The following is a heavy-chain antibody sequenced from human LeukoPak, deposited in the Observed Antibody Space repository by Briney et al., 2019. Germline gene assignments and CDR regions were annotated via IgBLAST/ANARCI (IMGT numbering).Heavy chain of an antibody. D-gene: IGHD6-6*01. Sequence: GGSLRLSCAASGFTFSSYSMNWVRQAPGKGLDWVSSISSSSTYIYYADSVKGRFTISRDNAKNSLYLQMNSLRAEDTAVYYCARDLITSSTAYFHHWGQGTLVTVSS. CDR2: ISSSSTYI. V-gene: IGHV3-21*01. J-gene: IGHJ1*01. CDR3: ARDLITSSTAYFHH. CDR1: GFTFSSYS.